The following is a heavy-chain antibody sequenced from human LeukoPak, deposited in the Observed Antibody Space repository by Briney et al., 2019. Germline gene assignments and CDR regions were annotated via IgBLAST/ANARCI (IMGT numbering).Heavy chain of an antibody. CDR1: GGSISSYY. D-gene: IGHD2-15*01. V-gene: IGHV4-4*07. CDR2: IYTSGST. CDR3: ARDLVVVVAPVYYYCGMDV. Sequence: PETLSLTCTVSGGSISSYYWSWIRQPAGKGLEWIGRIYTSGSTNYNPSLKSRVTMSVDTSKNQFSLKLSSVTAADTAVYYCARDLVVVVAPVYYYCGMDVWGQGTT. J-gene: IGHJ6*02.